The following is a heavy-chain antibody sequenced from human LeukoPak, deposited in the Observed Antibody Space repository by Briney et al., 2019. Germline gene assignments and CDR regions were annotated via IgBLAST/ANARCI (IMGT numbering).Heavy chain of an antibody. J-gene: IGHJ6*03. D-gene: IGHD1-14*01. CDR3: AKAGEAYGTGGDYYYMAV. CDR1: GFTFSDYY. Sequence: PGGSLRLSCAASGFTFSDYYMSWVRQAAGKGLEWVSAISARGGSTYYADSGKARFTNSRDNSKNTLYLQMNSLRAEDTADYYCAKAGEAYGTGGDYYYMAVWGKGTTVTVSS. V-gene: IGHV3-23*01. CDR2: ISARGGST.